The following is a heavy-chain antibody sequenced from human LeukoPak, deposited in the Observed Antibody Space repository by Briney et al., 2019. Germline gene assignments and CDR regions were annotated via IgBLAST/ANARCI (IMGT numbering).Heavy chain of an antibody. Sequence: GGSLRLSCAASGFTFSSHATNWVRRAPGKGLEWVASILYDGSRKFYGDSVKGRFSIYRDNSNYTLYLQMNSLRDEDAGVFYCANFEGSSQAFHIWGQGTLVTVSS. D-gene: IGHD6-13*01. J-gene: IGHJ3*02. V-gene: IGHV3-30*18. CDR3: ANFEGSSQAFHI. CDR1: GFTFSSHA. CDR2: ILYDGSRK.